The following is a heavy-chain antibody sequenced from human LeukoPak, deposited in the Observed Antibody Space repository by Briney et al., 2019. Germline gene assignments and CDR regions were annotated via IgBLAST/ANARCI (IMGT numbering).Heavy chain of an antibody. CDR1: GYTFSNYD. CDR2: MNPNSGNT. D-gene: IGHD6-13*01. V-gene: IGHV1-8*02. Sequence: ASVKVSCKASGYTFSNYDFNWVRQATGQGLEWMGWMNPNSGNTVYAQKFQGRVTMTRDTSISTAYMELSRLRSDDTAVYYCARSIAAAGGHFDYWGQGTLVTVSS. CDR3: ARSIAAAGGHFDY. J-gene: IGHJ4*02.